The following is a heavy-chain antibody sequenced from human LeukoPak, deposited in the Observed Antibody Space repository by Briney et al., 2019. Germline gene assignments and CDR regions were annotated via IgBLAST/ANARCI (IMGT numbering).Heavy chain of an antibody. CDR1: GGSISSSSYY. V-gene: IGHV4-39*07. CDR3: ARGGGIITYFDY. J-gene: IGHJ4*02. Sequence: SETLSPTCTVSGGSISSSSYYWGWIRQPPGKGLEWIGSIYYSGSTNYNPSLKSRVTISVDTSKNQFSLKLSSVTAADTAVYYCARGGGIITYFDYWGQGTLVTVSS. D-gene: IGHD3-16*01. CDR2: IYYSGST.